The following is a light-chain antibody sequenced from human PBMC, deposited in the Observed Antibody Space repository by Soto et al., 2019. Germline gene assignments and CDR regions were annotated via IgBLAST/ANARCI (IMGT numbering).Light chain of an antibody. CDR3: QQYGSSPLFS. Sequence: EIVLTQSPGTLSLSPGERATLSCRTSQSVNSNYLAWYQQKPGQAPSLLIYGAFSRATGIPVRFSGIGSGTDFNLTISRLEPEDFAVYFCQQYGSSPLFSFGPGTTVAIK. CDR1: QSVNSNY. CDR2: GAF. V-gene: IGKV3-20*01. J-gene: IGKJ3*01.